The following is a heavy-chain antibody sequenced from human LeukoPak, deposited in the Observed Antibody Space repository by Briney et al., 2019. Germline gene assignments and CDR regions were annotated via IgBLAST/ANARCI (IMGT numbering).Heavy chain of an antibody. J-gene: IGHJ6*03. CDR1: GFTFSDSG. CDR2: IRSKADSYAT. Sequence: GGSLRLSCAASGFTFSDSGMHWVRQASGKGLEWVGHIRSKADSYATVYAASVKGRFTISRDDSKNTAYLQMNSLRAEDTAVYFCARGGDFWSGYSRGYYMDVWGKGTTVTVSS. CDR3: ARGGDFWSGYSRGYYMDV. V-gene: IGHV3-73*01. D-gene: IGHD3-3*01.